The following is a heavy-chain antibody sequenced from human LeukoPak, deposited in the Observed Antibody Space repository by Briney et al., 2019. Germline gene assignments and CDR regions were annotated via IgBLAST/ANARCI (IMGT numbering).Heavy chain of an antibody. D-gene: IGHD4-23*01. CDR3: ARDLNGGNSA. V-gene: IGHV1-2*02. Sequence: GASVKVSCKASGYTFTDYYIHWVRQAPGQGLEWMGWINPSSDGTNYAQKFQGRVTMTRDTSINIDYMELSSLRSDDTAVYYCARDLNGGNSAWGQGTLVTVSS. CDR2: INPSSDGT. J-gene: IGHJ5*02. CDR1: GYTFTDYY.